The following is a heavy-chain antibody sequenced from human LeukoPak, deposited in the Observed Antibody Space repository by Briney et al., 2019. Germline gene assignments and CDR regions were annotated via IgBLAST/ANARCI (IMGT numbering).Heavy chain of an antibody. Sequence: PGGSLRLSCAASGFIFSSYEMNWVRQAPGKGLEWVSYISSSDNSIYYADSVKGRSTISRDNAKNSLYLQMNSLRAEDTAVYYCGRGHWGLDSWGQGTLVSVSS. CDR2: ISSSDNSI. CDR1: GFIFSSYE. J-gene: IGHJ4*02. CDR3: GRGHWGLDS. V-gene: IGHV3-48*03. D-gene: IGHD7-27*01.